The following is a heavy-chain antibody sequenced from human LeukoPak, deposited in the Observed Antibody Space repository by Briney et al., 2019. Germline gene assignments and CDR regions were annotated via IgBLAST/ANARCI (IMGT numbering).Heavy chain of an antibody. D-gene: IGHD6-19*01. CDR2: INPTSGDT. V-gene: IGHV1-2*02. J-gene: IGHJ5*02. CDR1: GYTFTGNY. Sequence: ASVKVSCKASGYTFTGNYMHWVRQAPGQGLEWMGWINPTSGDTNYAQKFQGRVTMTRDTSISTAYMELSRLRSDDTAVYYCARDMGGVAGTIGWIDPWGQGTLVTVSS. CDR3: ARDMGGVAGTIGWIDP.